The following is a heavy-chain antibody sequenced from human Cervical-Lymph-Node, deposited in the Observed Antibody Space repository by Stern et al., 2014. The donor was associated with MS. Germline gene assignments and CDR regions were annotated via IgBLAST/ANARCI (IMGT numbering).Heavy chain of an antibody. D-gene: IGHD3-22*01. CDR3: ARVKGIVVINYFDY. CDR2: INSGGSST. CDR1: GFTFSNYW. Sequence: EVHLVESGGGLVQPGGSLGLSCAASGFTFSNYWMHWVRQAPGKGLVWVSRINSGGSSTSYADSVKGRFTISRDNAKNTVYLQMNSLGAEDTAVYFCARVKGIVVINYFDYWGQGALVTVSS. J-gene: IGHJ4*02. V-gene: IGHV3-74*02.